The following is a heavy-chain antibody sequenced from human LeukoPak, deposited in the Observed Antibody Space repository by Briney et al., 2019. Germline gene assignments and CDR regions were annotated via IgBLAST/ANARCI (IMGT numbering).Heavy chain of an antibody. CDR1: GFTFDDYA. CDR2: ISWNSGSI. D-gene: IGHD2-2*01. Sequence: PGGSLRLSCAASGFTFDDYAMHWVRQAPGKGLEWVSGISWNSGSIGYADSVKGRFTISRDNAKNSLYLQMNSLRAEDTAVYYCARDPIVVVPAATFDYWGQGTLVTVSS. CDR3: ARDPIVVVPAATFDY. V-gene: IGHV3-9*01. J-gene: IGHJ4*02.